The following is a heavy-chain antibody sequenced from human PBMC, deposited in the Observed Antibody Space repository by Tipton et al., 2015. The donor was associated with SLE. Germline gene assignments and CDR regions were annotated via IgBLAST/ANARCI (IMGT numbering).Heavy chain of an antibody. D-gene: IGHD5-12*01. Sequence: GLVKPSQTLSLTCAISGDSVSSNSAAAWNWIRQSPSRGLEWLGRTYYRSKWYTDYAESLKSRITIRPDTSKNQVSLQLNSVTPEDTAVYYCARRLTRYSGYDYFDYWGQGTLGTVSS. CDR1: GDSVSSNSAAA. CDR2: TYYRSKWYT. J-gene: IGHJ4*02. V-gene: IGHV6-1*01. CDR3: ARRLTRYSGYDYFDY.